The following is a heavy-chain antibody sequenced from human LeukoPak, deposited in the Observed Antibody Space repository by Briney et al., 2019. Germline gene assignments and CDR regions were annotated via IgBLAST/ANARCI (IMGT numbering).Heavy chain of an antibody. V-gene: IGHV4-34*01. Sequence: NSSKTLSLTCAVYGVSFSGYYWSWIRQPPGKGLEWIGEINHSGSTNYNPSLKSRVTISVDTSKNQFSLKLSSVTAADTAVYYCARVPYYRRGFDYWGQGTLVTVSS. CDR2: INHSGST. CDR3: ARVPYYRRGFDY. CDR1: GVSFSGYY. J-gene: IGHJ4*02. D-gene: IGHD3-10*01.